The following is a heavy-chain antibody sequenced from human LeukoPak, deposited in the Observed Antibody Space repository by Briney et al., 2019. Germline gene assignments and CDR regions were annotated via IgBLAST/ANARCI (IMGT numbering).Heavy chain of an antibody. CDR3: AREGLTMVRGADV. D-gene: IGHD3-10*01. Sequence: GGSLRLSCAASGFTVSSNYMSWVRQAQGKGLEWVSVIYSGGSTYYADSVKGRFTISRDNSKNTVYLQMNSLRAEDTAVYYCAREGLTMVRGADVWGKGTTVTVSS. CDR1: GFTVSSNY. J-gene: IGHJ6*04. V-gene: IGHV3-53*01. CDR2: IYSGGST.